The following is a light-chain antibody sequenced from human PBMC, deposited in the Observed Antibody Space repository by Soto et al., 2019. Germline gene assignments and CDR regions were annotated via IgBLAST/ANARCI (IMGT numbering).Light chain of an antibody. CDR2: DAS. CDR3: QQRSNWPPGWT. Sequence: EIVLTQSPATLSLSPGERATLSCRASQSVSSYLAWYQQKPGQAPRLLIYDASNRATGIPARFSGSGSGTDFTLTISSLEPEDFAVYYCQQRSNWPPGWTLGPGTKVDIK. CDR1: QSVSSY. V-gene: IGKV3-11*01. J-gene: IGKJ1*01.